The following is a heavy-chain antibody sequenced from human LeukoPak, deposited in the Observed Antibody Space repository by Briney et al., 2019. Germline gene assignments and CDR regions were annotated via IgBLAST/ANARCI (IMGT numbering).Heavy chain of an antibody. CDR2: INPNSGGT. CDR3: ARDSPIAAAGIDY. CDR1: GYTFTGYY. V-gene: IGHV1-2*02. J-gene: IGHJ4*02. Sequence: ASVKVSCKASGYTFTGYYMHWVRQAPGQGLEWMGWINPNSGGTNYAQKFQGRVTMTRDTSISTAYMELSRLRSDDTAVYYCARDSPIAAAGIDYWGQGTLVTVSS. D-gene: IGHD6-13*01.